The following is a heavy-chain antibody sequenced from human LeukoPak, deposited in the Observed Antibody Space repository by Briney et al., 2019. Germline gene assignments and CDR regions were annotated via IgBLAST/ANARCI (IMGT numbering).Heavy chain of an antibody. Sequence: ASVKVSCKASGYTFTSYGISWVRQAPGQGLEWMGWISAYNGNTNYAQKLQGRVTTTTDTSTSTAYMELRSLRSDDTAVYYCARDRPDRNYYYYGMDVWGQGTTVTVSS. J-gene: IGHJ6*02. V-gene: IGHV1-18*01. CDR2: ISAYNGNT. D-gene: IGHD1-14*01. CDR1: GYTFTSYG. CDR3: ARDRPDRNYYYYGMDV.